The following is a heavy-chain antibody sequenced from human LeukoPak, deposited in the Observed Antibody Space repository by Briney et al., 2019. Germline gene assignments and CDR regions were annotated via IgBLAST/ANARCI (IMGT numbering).Heavy chain of an antibody. CDR2: ISYDGSNK. V-gene: IGHV3-30*19. CDR3: ARAYSYADFDY. D-gene: IGHD5-18*01. J-gene: IGHJ4*02. Sequence: GRSLRLSCVASGFTFTNLGLNWVRQAPGKGLEWVAVISYDGSNKYYADSVKGRFTISRDNSKNTLYLQMNSLRAEDTAVYYCARAYSYADFDYWGQGTLVTVSS. CDR1: GFTFTNLG.